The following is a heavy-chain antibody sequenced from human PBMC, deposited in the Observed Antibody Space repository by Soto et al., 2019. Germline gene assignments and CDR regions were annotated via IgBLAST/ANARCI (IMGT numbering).Heavy chain of an antibody. CDR1: GFTFSSYG. D-gene: IGHD5-18*01. CDR2: IWNDGSNK. CDR3: AREGAEYSYGQDYGDYYYYYMDV. Sequence: QVQLVESGGGVVQPGRSLRLSCAASGFTFSSYGMHWVRQAPGKGLEWVAVIWNDGSNKYYADSVKGRFTISRDNSKNTLYLQINSLRAEDTAVYYCAREGAEYSYGQDYGDYYYYYMDVWGKGTTVTVSS. J-gene: IGHJ6*03. V-gene: IGHV3-33*01.